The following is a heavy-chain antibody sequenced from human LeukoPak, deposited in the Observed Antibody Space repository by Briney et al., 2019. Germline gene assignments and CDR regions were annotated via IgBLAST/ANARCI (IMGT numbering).Heavy chain of an antibody. V-gene: IGHV1-8*01. J-gene: IGHJ6*03. CDR2: MNPNSGNT. D-gene: IGHD3-9*01. CDR1: GYTFTSYD. CDR3: ARAVDLYYYYYMDV. Sequence: ASVKVSCKASGYTFTSYDINWVRQATGQGLEWMGWMNPNSGNTGYARKFQGRVTMTRNTSISTAYMELSSLRSEDTAVYYCARAVDLYYYYYMDVWGKGTTVTVSS.